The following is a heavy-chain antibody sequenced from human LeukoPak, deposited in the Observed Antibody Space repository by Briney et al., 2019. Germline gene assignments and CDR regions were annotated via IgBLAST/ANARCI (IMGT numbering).Heavy chain of an antibody. Sequence: GSLRLSCTASGFSFSSYAMSWVRRAPGKGLEWVSAISGNGGTTYYAASVKGRFTISRDNAKNSLYLQMNSLRAEDTALYYCAKDAQVRYGSPRYFDCWGQGTLVAVSS. CDR1: GFSFSSYA. CDR3: AKDAQVRYGSPRYFDC. J-gene: IGHJ4*02. V-gene: IGHV3-23*01. CDR2: ISGNGGTT. D-gene: IGHD5-18*01.